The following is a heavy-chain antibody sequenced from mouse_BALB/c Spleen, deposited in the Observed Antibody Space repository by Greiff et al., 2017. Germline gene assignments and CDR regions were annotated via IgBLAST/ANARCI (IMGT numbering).Heavy chain of an antibody. Sequence: EVQGVESGGGLVKPGGSLKLSCAASGFTFSSYAMSWVRQTPEKRLEWVASISSGGSTYYPDSVKGRFTISRDNARNILYLQMSSLRSEDTAMYYCAREDYYGSNYFDYWGQGTTLTVSS. J-gene: IGHJ2*01. V-gene: IGHV5-6-5*01. D-gene: IGHD1-1*01. CDR1: GFTFSSYA. CDR3: AREDYYGSNYFDY. CDR2: ISSGGST.